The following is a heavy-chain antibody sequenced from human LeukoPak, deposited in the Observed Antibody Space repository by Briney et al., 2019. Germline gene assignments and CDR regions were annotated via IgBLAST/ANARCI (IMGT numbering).Heavy chain of an antibody. J-gene: IGHJ4*02. CDR3: ARETGSQNY. CDR2: IYTSGST. Sequence: PSETLSLTCTVSGGSIRGYYWSWIRQPAGKGLEWIGRIYTSGSTNYNPSLKRRVTMSLDTSKNQFSLNLTSVTAADTAVYYCARETGSQNYWGQGTLVTVSS. CDR1: GGSIRGYY. D-gene: IGHD1-26*01. V-gene: IGHV4-4*07.